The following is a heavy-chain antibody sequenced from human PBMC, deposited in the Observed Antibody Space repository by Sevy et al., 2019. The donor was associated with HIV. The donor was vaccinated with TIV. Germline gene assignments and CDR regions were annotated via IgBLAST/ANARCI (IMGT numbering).Heavy chain of an antibody. CDR3: ARAQQVTMLVVIGGLYFDF. CDR2: IKQDMSEK. V-gene: IGHV3-7*01. CDR1: GFTFSSYW. D-gene: IGHD3-22*01. Sequence: GGSLRLSCAASGFTFSSYWMTWVRQAPGKGLEWVANIKQDMSEKYYADSVKGGLTISRDNARNSLYLQIESLRAEDTTVYYCARAQQVTMLVVIGGLYFDFWGQGTLVTVSS. J-gene: IGHJ4*02.